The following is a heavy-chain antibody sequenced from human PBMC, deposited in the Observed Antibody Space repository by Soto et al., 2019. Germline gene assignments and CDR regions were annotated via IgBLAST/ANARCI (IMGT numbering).Heavy chain of an antibody. Sequence: QVQLVQSGAEVKMPGSSVKVSCKASGSTFRSYVSSWVRQAPGQRLEWLGGIIPMYGTTYYAQPFQGRVTISADESTSTAFMELSSLRSEDTAVYYCARIGTLDWIDDYWGQGTLVTVSS. V-gene: IGHV1-69*12. CDR1: GSTFRSYV. CDR2: IIPMYGTT. D-gene: IGHD1-1*01. J-gene: IGHJ4*02. CDR3: ARIGTLDWIDDY.